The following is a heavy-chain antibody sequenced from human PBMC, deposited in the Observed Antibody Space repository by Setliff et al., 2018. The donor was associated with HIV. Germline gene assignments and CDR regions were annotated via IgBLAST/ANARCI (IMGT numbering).Heavy chain of an antibody. D-gene: IGHD3-22*01. V-gene: IGHV4-61*01. CDR2: IYYSGST. CDR3: ARHDSGGYYSLDY. Sequence: PSETLSLTCTVSGDSVSSRSYYWSWIRQPPGKGLEWIGYIYYSGSTYYNPSLKSRVTISVDTSKNQFSLKLSSVTAADTAVYYCARHDSGGYYSLDYWGQGTLVTVSS. CDR1: GDSVSSRSYY. J-gene: IGHJ4*02.